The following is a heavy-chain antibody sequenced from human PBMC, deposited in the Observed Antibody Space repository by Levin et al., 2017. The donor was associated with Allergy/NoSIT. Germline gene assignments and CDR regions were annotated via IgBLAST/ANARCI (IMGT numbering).Heavy chain of an antibody. D-gene: IGHD3-22*01. CDR2: PPLPFSFGWI. V-gene: IGHV3-15*01. J-gene: IGHJ6*02. CDR3: TTEHSSRDRRGRRFAMDV. CDR1: FFTFSSSW. Sequence: SLLLSFSPSFFTFSSSWLSWVRQAPGPFLSFFFLPPLPFSFGWIDYAAPVKGRFSLSRDDSKNRLFLRMDSLKTEDSGVYYCTTEHSSRDRRGRRFAMDVWGLGTTVTVSS.